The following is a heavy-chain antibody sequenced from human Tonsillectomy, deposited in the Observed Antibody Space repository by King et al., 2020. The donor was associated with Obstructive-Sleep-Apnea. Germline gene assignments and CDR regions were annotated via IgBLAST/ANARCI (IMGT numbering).Heavy chain of an antibody. J-gene: IGHJ4*02. CDR2: IFSNDEK. V-gene: IGHV2-26*01. CDR1: GFSLSNARMG. D-gene: IGHD3-10*01. CDR3: ARISAMVRGAGYFDY. Sequence: VTLKESGPVLVKPTETLTLTCTVSGFSLSNARMGVSWIRQPPGKALEWLAHIFSNDEKSYSTSLKSRLTISKDTSKSQLVLTMNNMDPVDTATYYCARISAMVRGAGYFDYWGQGTLVTVSS.